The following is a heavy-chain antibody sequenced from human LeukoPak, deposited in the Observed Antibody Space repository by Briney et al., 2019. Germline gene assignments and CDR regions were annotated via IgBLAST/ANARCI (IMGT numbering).Heavy chain of an antibody. V-gene: IGHV3-30*12. CDR3: ARDSDTSGNHWFFDV. CDR1: GFTFHNFG. D-gene: IGHD6-19*01. Sequence: GGSLRLSCAASGFTFHNFGMVWVRQAPGKGLQWVAAIDPDGNDNYYADSARGRFFISRDNSKNTLYLQIYSLTVVDTAVYYCARDSDTSGNHWFFDVWGRGTLVIASS. J-gene: IGHJ2*01. CDR2: IDPDGNDN.